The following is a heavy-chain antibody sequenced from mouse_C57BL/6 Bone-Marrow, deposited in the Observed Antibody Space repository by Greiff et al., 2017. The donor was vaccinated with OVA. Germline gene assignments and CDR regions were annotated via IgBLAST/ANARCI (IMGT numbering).Heavy chain of an antibody. CDR3: ASTGPWFAY. V-gene: IGHV1-59*01. CDR2: IDPSDSYT. J-gene: IGHJ3*01. CDR1: GYTFTSYW. Sequence: QVQLQQPGAELVRPGTSVKLSCKASGYTFTSYWMHWVKQRPGQGLEWIGVIDPSDSYTNYNQKFKGKATLTVYTSSSTAYMQLSSLTSEDSAVYYCASTGPWFAYWGQGTLVTVSA. D-gene: IGHD4-1*02.